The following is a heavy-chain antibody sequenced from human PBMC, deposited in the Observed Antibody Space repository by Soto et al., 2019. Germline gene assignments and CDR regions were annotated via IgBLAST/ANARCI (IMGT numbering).Heavy chain of an antibody. D-gene: IGHD6-13*01. J-gene: IGHJ4*02. Sequence: TLSLTCTISGGSISHYYWSWIRQPPGKGLEWIGYIYYSGSTNYNPSLKSRVTLSLDTSKNQLSLKLSSVTAADTAVYYCARDTGWGVSNSWHYYFDYWGQGTLVTVSS. CDR2: IYYSGST. CDR1: GGSISHYY. V-gene: IGHV4-59*01. CDR3: ARDTGWGVSNSWHYYFDY.